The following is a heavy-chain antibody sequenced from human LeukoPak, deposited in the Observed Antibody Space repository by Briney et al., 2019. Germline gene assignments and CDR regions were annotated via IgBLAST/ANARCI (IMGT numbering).Heavy chain of an antibody. CDR3: ARDEPITAGERGDY. Sequence: ASVKVSCKASGYIFTGYYMDWVRQAPGQGLEWMGWINPKSGGTNYAQKFQGRVTMTRDTSISTAYMELSRLRSDDTAVYYCARDEPITAGERGDYWGQGTLVTVSS. CDR2: INPKSGGT. CDR1: GYIFTGYY. V-gene: IGHV1-2*02. J-gene: IGHJ4*02. D-gene: IGHD6-13*01.